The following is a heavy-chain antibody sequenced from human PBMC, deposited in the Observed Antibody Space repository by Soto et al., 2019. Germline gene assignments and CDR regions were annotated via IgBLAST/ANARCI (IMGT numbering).Heavy chain of an antibody. D-gene: IGHD4-17*01. CDR3: TLSYGDSYYYYYGMDV. V-gene: IGHV5-51*01. CDR1: GFSFSRYT. CDR2: IHPGDSDT. Sequence: GXSLKISCVGSGFSFSRYTVGWLRQVPGKGLEWIGLIHPGDSDTIYSPSFQGQVTISADKSISTAYLQWSSLKASDTAMYYCTLSYGDSYYYYYGMDVWGQGTTVTVSS. J-gene: IGHJ6*02.